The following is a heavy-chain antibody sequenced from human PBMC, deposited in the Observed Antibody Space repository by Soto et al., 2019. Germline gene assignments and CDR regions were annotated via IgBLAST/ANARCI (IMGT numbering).Heavy chain of an antibody. D-gene: IGHD2-2*01. Sequence: RASVKVSCKATGYTFTGYYMHWVRQAPGQGLEWMGWINPNSGGTNYAQKFQGRVTMTRDTSISTAYMELSRLRSDDTAVYYCARSPRGVVVPAAIGFDYWGQGTLVTVSS. CDR2: INPNSGGT. V-gene: IGHV1-2*02. CDR1: GYTFTGYY. CDR3: ARSPRGVVVPAAIGFDY. J-gene: IGHJ4*02.